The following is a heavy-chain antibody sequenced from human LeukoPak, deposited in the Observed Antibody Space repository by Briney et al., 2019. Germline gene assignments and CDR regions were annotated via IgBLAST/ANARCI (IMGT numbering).Heavy chain of an antibody. D-gene: IGHD3-3*01. CDR3: ARGRWDFWSGPIITPDY. Sequence: SETLSLTCAVYGGSFSGYYWSWIRQPPGKGLEWIGEINHSGSTNYNPSLKSRVTISVDTSKNQFSLKLSSVTAADTAVYYCARGRWDFWSGPIITPDYWGQGTLVTVSS. CDR2: INHSGST. CDR1: GGSFSGYY. V-gene: IGHV4-34*01. J-gene: IGHJ4*02.